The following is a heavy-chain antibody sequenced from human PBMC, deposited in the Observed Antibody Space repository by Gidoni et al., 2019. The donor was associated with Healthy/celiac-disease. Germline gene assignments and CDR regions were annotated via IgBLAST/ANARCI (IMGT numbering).Heavy chain of an antibody. J-gene: IGHJ3*02. CDR1: GGSIRSGGYY. D-gene: IGHD1-26*01. CDR2: IYYSGST. CDR3: ARDGRGDMGAFDI. V-gene: IGHV4-31*03. Sequence: QVQLQESGPGLVKPSQTLSLTCTLSGGSIRSGGYYWSWIRQHPGKGLEWIGYIYYSGSTYYNPSLKSRVTISVDTSKNQFSLKLSSVTAADTAVYYCARDGRGDMGAFDIWGQGTMVTVSS.